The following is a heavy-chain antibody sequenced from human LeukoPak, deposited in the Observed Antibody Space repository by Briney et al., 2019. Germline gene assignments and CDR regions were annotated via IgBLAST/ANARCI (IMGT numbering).Heavy chain of an antibody. J-gene: IGHJ4*02. Sequence: GGSLRLSCAASGFTFSSYAMTWVRQAPGKGLEWVSTISGDSGGIYYADSVKGRFTISRDNSKYTLYLQMNSQRAEDTAVYYCAKAGTYYDLWSHYYSWGQGALVTVSS. V-gene: IGHV3-23*01. D-gene: IGHD3-3*01. CDR3: AKAGTYYDLWSHYYS. CDR2: ISGDSGGI. CDR1: GFTFSSYA.